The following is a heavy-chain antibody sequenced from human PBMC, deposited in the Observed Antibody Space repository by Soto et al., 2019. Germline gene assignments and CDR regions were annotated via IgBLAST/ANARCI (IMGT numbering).Heavy chain of an antibody. J-gene: IGHJ4*02. CDR1: GCSIISGSDY. D-gene: IGHD3-3*01. Sequence: SEPMSLTCTVSGCSIISGSDYWGRKKKPPGKGREWIRYIYYSGSTKDNPSLKSRVTISVDTYKNQFSLKLNSVTAADTAVYYCARLGGYYQALDHWSQGTLVTVSS. CDR3: ARLGGYYQALDH. V-gene: IGHV4-61*01. CDR2: IYYSGST.